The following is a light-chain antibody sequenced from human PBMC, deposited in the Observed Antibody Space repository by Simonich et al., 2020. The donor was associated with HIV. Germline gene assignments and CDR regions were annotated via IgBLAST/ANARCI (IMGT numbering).Light chain of an antibody. Sequence: QSVLTQPPSASGTPGPRVTLSCSGSNSNLGSNYLYWYQQFPGTDPKHLHYRDRRRPSGVPDRFSGSKSGTSASRAISGLRSEDEAYYYCSSWDNSLSGVVFGGGTKLTVL. CDR2: RDR. CDR1: NSNLGSNY. V-gene: IGLV1-47*01. CDR3: SSWDNSLSGVV. J-gene: IGLJ2*01.